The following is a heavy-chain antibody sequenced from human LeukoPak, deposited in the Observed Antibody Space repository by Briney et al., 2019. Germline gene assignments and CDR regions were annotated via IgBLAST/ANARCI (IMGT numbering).Heavy chain of an antibody. Sequence: PSETLSLTCTVSGGSISSYYWSWIRQPPGKGLEWIGYIYYSGSTNYNPSLKSRVTISVDTSKNQFSLKLSSVTAADTAVYYCARLPIRYFDWLRTGWYFDLWGRGTLVTVSS. V-gene: IGHV4-59*01. CDR2: IYYSGST. CDR3: ARLPIRYFDWLRTGWYFDL. D-gene: IGHD3-9*01. J-gene: IGHJ2*01. CDR1: GGSISSYY.